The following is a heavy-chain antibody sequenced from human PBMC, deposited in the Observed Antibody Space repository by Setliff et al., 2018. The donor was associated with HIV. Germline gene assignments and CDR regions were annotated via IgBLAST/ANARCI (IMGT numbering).Heavy chain of an antibody. Sequence: KPSETLSLTCAVYGGSFSGYYWSWIRQPPGKGLEWIGEINHSGSTNYNPSLKSRVTISVDTSKNQFSLKLSSVTAADTAVYYCARPLIAVADRGWFDPWGQGTLVTVSS. D-gene: IGHD6-19*01. CDR3: ARPLIAVADRGWFDP. V-gene: IGHV4-34*01. CDR1: GGSFSGYY. J-gene: IGHJ5*02. CDR2: INHSGST.